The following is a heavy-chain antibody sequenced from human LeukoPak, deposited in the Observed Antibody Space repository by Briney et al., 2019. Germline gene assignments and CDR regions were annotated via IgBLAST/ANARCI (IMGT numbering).Heavy chain of an antibody. CDR3: ARVGGLSPNSFDI. CDR2: IYSGGST. CDR1: GFTVSSNY. J-gene: IGHJ3*02. Sequence: PGGSLRLSCAASGFTVSSNYMSWVRQAPGKGLEWVSVIYSGGSTYYADSVKGRFTISRDNSKNTLYLQMNSLRAEDTAVYYCARVGGLSPNSFDIWGQGTMVTVSS. D-gene: IGHD3-16*01. V-gene: IGHV3-53*05.